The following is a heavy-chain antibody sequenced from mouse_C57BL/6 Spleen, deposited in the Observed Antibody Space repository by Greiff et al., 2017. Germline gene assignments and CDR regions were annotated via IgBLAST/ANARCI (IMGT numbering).Heavy chain of an antibody. CDR1: GFNIKNTY. J-gene: IGHJ4*01. D-gene: IGHD2-3*01. Sequence: VQLQQSVAELVRPGASVKLSCTASGFNIKNTYMHWVKQRPEQGLEWIGRIDPANGNTKYAPKFQGKATITADTSSNTAYLQLSSLTSEDTAIYYYARSLYDGYYCYARDYWGQGTSLTVSS. V-gene: IGHV14-3*01. CDR2: IDPANGNT. CDR3: ARSLYDGYYCYARDY.